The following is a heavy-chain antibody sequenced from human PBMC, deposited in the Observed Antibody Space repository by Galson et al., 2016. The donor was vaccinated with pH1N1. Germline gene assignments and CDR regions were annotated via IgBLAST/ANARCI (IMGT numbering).Heavy chain of an antibody. D-gene: IGHD6-19*01. V-gene: IGHV2-70*13. CDR3: TTDLSSLNDGGSSGWVVDY. CDR2: IDWDDDK. J-gene: IGHJ4*02. CDR1: GFSLSTSGMC. Sequence: PALVKPTQTLTLTCTFSGFSLSTSGMCVSWIRQPPGKALEWLALIDWDDDKYYSTSLKTRLTISKDTSKNQVVLTMTNMDPVDTAVYYCTTDLSSLNDGGSSGWVVDYWGQGTLVTVSS.